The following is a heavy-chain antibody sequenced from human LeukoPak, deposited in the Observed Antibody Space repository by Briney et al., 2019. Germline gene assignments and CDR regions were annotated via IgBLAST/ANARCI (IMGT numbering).Heavy chain of an antibody. CDR2: IFPRDSDT. D-gene: IGHD3-10*01. J-gene: IGHJ3*01. V-gene: IGHV5-51*01. Sequence: GESLKISCQGSGYTFTNYWIGWVRQMPGKDLEWMGFIFPRDSDTTYSPSFQGQVTISADKSINTAYLQWRSLKASDTAMYYCARPDGSGTYAFDLWGQGTMVTVS. CDR1: GYTFTNYW. CDR3: ARPDGSGTYAFDL.